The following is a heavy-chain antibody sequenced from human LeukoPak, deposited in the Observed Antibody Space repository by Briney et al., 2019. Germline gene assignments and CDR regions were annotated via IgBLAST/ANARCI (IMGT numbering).Heavy chain of an antibody. CDR3: AKGTAPNP. V-gene: IGHV3-23*01. CDR2: ISSSGGSI. J-gene: IGHJ5*02. Sequence: PGGSLRLSCAASGFTFSSFTMSWVRQAPGKGLGWVSAISSSGGSIYYADFVKGRFTISRDNSKNTLYLQMNSLRAEDTAIYYCAKGTAPNPWGQGTLVTVSS. CDR1: GFTFSSFT. D-gene: IGHD2-8*02.